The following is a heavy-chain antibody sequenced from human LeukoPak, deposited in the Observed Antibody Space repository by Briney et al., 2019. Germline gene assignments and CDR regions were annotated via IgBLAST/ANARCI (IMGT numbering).Heavy chain of an antibody. CDR3: AKSSYSIFDY. CDR2: IYHSVTT. V-gene: IGHV4-38-2*02. CDR1: GYSISSGYF. Sequence: PSETLSLTCTVSGYSISSGYFWGWMRQPPGKGLEWIGSIYHSVTTHYNPSLKSRVTISVDTSKNQFSLKLSSVTAADTAVYYCAKSSYSIFDYWGQGTLVTVSS. J-gene: IGHJ4*02. D-gene: IGHD5-18*01.